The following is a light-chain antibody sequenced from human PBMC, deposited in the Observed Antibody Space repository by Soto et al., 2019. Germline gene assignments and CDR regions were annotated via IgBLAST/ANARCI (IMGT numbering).Light chain of an antibody. CDR2: DTS. CDR3: QQYVHWPPGT. V-gene: IGKV3-15*01. CDR1: QSVSSS. J-gene: IGKJ1*01. Sequence: EIVVTQSPATLSVSPGERVTLSCRASQSVSSSLAWYQQRPGRAPRLLIYDTSTRAPGIAARFSGSGSGTEFTLTISSLQSEDVAVYYCQQYVHWPPGTFGQGTTVEIK.